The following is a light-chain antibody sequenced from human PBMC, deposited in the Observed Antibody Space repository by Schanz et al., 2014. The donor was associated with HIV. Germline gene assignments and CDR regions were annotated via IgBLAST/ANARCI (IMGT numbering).Light chain of an antibody. CDR1: NSDVGGYNF. V-gene: IGLV2-8*01. CDR3: SSYAGSNNVI. Sequence: QSALTQPASLSGSPGQSITISYTEINSDVGGYNFVSWYQQHPGKAPKIMIYEVSKRPSGVSDRFSGSKSGNTASLTVSGLLTEDEADYYCSSYAGSNNVIFGGGTKVTVL. CDR2: EVS. J-gene: IGLJ2*01.